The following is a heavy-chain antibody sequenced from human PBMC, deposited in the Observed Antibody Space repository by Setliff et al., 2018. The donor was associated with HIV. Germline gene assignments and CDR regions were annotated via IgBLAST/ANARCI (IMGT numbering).Heavy chain of an antibody. CDR2: INAGDDNT. J-gene: IGHJ4*02. D-gene: IGHD6-19*01. V-gene: IGHV1-3*01. CDR1: GYTFSTNA. CDR3: ARDEQWPYLSDY. Sequence: GASVKVSCKAFGYTFSTNAIHWVRQAPGQRLEWMGYINAGDDNTRYSEKFQGRVTITRDTSASTAYMELSSLRSEDTAVYYCARDEQWPYLSDYWGLGTLVTVSS.